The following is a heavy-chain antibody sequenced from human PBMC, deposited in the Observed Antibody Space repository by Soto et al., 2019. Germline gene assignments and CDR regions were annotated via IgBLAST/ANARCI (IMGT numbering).Heavy chain of an antibody. D-gene: IGHD7-27*01. CDR2: IKHSGST. V-gene: IGHV4-34*01. J-gene: IGHJ4*02. CDR3: ARRRWGARGGVFDY. CDR1: GGSFSGYY. Sequence: QVQLQQWGAGLLKPSETLSLTCAVDGGSFSGYYWSRIRQPPGKGLEWIAEIKHSGSTHYNPSLRRRVTISVDTSKNQFSLKLSSVTAADTAVYYCARRRWGARGGVFDYWGQGTLVTVSS.